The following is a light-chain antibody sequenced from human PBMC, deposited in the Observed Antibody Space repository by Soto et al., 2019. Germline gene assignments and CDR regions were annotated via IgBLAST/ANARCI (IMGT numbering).Light chain of an antibody. CDR2: EVS. CDR1: SSDVGSYNR. V-gene: IGLV2-18*01. CDR3: SLYTSSSTYV. Sequence: QSVLTQPPSVSGSPGQSVTISCTGTSSDVGSYNRVSWYQQPPGTAPKLTIYEVSNRPSGVPDRFSGSKSGNTASLTISGLQAEDEADYYCSLYTSSSTYVFGTGTKSPS. J-gene: IGLJ1*01.